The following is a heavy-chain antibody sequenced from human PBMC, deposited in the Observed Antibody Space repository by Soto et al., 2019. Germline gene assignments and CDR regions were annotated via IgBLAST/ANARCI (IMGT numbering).Heavy chain of an antibody. V-gene: IGHV4-4*02. CDR2: IHSSGNT. CDR1: GTSVFGANW. Sequence: QVHLQESGPGLVNPLETLSLTCTVSGTSVFGANWWGWVRQPPGKGLEWIGEIHSSGNTDYNPSLKSRVTISVDMSKHEFSLTLTSVTAADTAVYYCARTGPYSSGNNWGQGTLVAVSS. J-gene: IGHJ4*02. CDR3: ARTGPYSSGNN. D-gene: IGHD3-22*01.